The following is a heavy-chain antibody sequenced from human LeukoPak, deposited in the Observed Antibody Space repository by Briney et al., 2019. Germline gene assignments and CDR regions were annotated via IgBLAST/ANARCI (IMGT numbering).Heavy chain of an antibody. CDR2: IYYSGST. CDR3: ARIAVAGLDAFDI. J-gene: IGHJ3*02. D-gene: IGHD6-19*01. Sequence: SETLSLTCTVSGGSISSYYWSWIRQPPGKGLEWIGYIYYSGSTNYNPSLKSRVTISVDTSKNQFSLKLSSVTAADTAVCYCARIAVAGLDAFDIWGQGTMVTVSS. CDR1: GGSISSYY. V-gene: IGHV4-59*01.